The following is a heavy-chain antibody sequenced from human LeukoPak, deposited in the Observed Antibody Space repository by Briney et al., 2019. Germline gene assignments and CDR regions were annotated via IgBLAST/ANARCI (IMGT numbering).Heavy chain of an antibody. CDR2: ISAYNGNT. Sequence: GASVKVSCKASGYTFTSYGISWVRQAPGQGLEWMGSISAYNGNTNYAQKLQGRVTMTTDTSTSTAYMELRSLRSDDTAVYYCAKDGEYDSSGYYFYWGQGTLVTVSS. CDR1: GYTFTSYG. D-gene: IGHD3-22*01. V-gene: IGHV1-18*01. J-gene: IGHJ4*02. CDR3: AKDGEYDSSGYYFY.